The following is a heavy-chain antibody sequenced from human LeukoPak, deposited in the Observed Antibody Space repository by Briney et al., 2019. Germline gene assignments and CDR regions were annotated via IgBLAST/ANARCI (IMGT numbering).Heavy chain of an antibody. CDR3: ARAALLQMGPFDY. J-gene: IGHJ4*02. V-gene: IGHV4-38-2*02. CDR1: GYSISSGYY. Sequence: SETLSLTCTVSGYSISSGYYWGWIRQPPGKGLEWIGSIYHSGSTYYNPSLKSRVTISVDTSKNQFSLKLTSVTAADTAVYYCARAALLQMGPFDYWGQGTLVTVSS. D-gene: IGHD3-22*01. CDR2: IYHSGST.